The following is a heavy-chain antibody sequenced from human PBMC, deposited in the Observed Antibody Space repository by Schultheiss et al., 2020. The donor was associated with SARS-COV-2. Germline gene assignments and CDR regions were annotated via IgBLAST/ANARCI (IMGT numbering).Heavy chain of an antibody. CDR1: GFTFSNAW. J-gene: IGHJ6*02. Sequence: GGSLRLSCAASGFTFSNAWMSWVRQAPGKGLEWVGRIKSKTDGGTTDYAAPVKGRFTISRDNDKNSLYLQMNSLRAEDTAVYYCARDYVFLKLDVWGQGTTVTVSS. V-gene: IGHV3-15*01. D-gene: IGHD3-10*01. CDR3: ARDYVFLKLDV. CDR2: IKSKTDGGTT.